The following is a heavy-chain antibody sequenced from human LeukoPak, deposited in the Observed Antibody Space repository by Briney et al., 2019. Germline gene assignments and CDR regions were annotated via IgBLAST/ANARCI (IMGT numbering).Heavy chain of an antibody. CDR1: GFTFSSYE. V-gene: IGHV3-48*03. Sequence: GGSLRLSCAASGFTFSSYEMNWVRQAPGKGLEWVSISSSGSTIYYADSVKGRFTISRDNAKNSLYLQMNSLRAEDTAVYYCAELGITMIGGVWGQGTLVTVSS. CDR3: AELGITMIGGV. J-gene: IGHJ4*02. D-gene: IGHD3-10*02. CDR2: ISSSGSTI.